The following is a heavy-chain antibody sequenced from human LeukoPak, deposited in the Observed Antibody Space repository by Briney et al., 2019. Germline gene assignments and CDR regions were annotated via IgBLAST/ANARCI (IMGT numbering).Heavy chain of an antibody. V-gene: IGHV3-33*01. CDR3: ARDLEGATPLDY. D-gene: IGHD1-26*01. CDR1: GFTFSSYG. Sequence: GGSLRLSCAASGFTFSSYGMHWVRQAPSKGLEWVAVIWYDGSNKYYADSVKGRFTISRDNSKNTLYLQMNSLRAEDTAVYYCARDLEGATPLDYWGQGTLVTVSS. CDR2: IWYDGSNK. J-gene: IGHJ4*02.